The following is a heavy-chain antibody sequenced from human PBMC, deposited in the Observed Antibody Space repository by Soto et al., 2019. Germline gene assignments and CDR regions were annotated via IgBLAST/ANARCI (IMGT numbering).Heavy chain of an antibody. CDR2: ISSDGTDK. Sequence: PGGSLRLSCAGSGFTFSSYAMNWVRQAPGKGLEWVAVISSDGTDKHDADSVKGRFTISRDNSKNTLYLQMNSLTAEDTAVYYCERSDRPQGVWFFDYWGQGTLVTVSS. D-gene: IGHD2-8*01. J-gene: IGHJ4*02. V-gene: IGHV3-30-3*01. CDR3: ERSDRPQGVWFFDY. CDR1: GFTFSSYA.